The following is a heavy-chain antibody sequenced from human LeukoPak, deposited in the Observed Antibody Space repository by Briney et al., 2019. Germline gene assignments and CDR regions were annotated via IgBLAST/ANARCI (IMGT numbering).Heavy chain of an antibody. Sequence: PGGSLRLSCAASGFTFSSYWMHWVRQVPGKGLVWVSRINSDGSSTSYADSVKGRFTISRDNAKNTLYLQMNSLRAEDTAVYYCARDGTKYSTFPEHWGQGTLVTVSS. J-gene: IGHJ4*02. CDR3: ARDGTKYSTFPEH. CDR1: GFTFSSYW. D-gene: IGHD6-6*01. V-gene: IGHV3-74*01. CDR2: INSDGSST.